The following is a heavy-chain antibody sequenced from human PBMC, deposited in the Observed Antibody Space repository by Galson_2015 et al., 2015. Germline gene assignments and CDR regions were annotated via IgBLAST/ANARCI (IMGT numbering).Heavy chain of an antibody. CDR2: IWYDGSNK. V-gene: IGHV3-33*01. Sequence: SLRLSCAASGFTFSSYGMHWVRQAPGKGLEWVAVIWYDGSNKYYADSVKGRFTISRDNSKNTLYLQMNSLRAEDTAVYYCARAKQGVGATIRYYYYGMDVWGQGTTVTVSS. J-gene: IGHJ6*02. D-gene: IGHD1-26*01. CDR3: ARAKQGVGATIRYYYYGMDV. CDR1: GFTFSSYG.